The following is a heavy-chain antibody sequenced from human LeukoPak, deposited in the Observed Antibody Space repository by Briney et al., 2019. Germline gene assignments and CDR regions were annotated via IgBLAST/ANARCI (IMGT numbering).Heavy chain of an antibody. J-gene: IGHJ4*02. CDR3: AKGHSSSSYEVDY. Sequence: SGGSLRLSCAASGFTFSSYAMSWVRQAPGKGLEWVSAISGSGGSTYYADSAKGRFTISRDNSKNTLYLQMNSLRAEDTAVYYCAKGHSSSSYEVDYWGQGTLVTVSS. V-gene: IGHV3-23*01. CDR2: ISGSGGST. D-gene: IGHD6-6*01. CDR1: GFTFSSYA.